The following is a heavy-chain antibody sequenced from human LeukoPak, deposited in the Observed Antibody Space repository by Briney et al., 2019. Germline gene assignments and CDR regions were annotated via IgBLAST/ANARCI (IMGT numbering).Heavy chain of an antibody. CDR2: IYYSGST. CDR1: GGSISSYY. D-gene: IGHD3-22*01. CDR3: ARGDRYDSSGYPNWFDP. J-gene: IGHJ5*02. V-gene: IGHV4-59*01. Sequence: SETLSLTRTVSGGSISSYYWSWIRQPPGKGLEWIGYIYYSGSTNYNPSLKGRVTISVDTSKNQFSLKLSSVTAADTAVYYCARGDRYDSSGYPNWFDPWGQGTLVTVSS.